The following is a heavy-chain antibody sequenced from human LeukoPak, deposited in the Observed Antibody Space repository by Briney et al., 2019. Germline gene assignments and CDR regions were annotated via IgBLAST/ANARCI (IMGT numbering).Heavy chain of an antibody. Sequence: GGSLRLSCAASGFTVSSNYMSWVRQAPGKGLEWVSAIYRGGSTYYADSVKGRFTISRDNSKNTLYLQMNSLRAEDTAVYYCARDGGYGSYVSPSNWYFDLWGRGTLVTVSS. V-gene: IGHV3-53*01. CDR1: GFTVSSNY. CDR3: ARDGGYGSYVSPSNWYFDL. D-gene: IGHD1-26*01. CDR2: IYRGGST. J-gene: IGHJ2*01.